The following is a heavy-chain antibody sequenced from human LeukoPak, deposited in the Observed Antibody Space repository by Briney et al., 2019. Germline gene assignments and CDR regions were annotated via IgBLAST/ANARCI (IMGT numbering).Heavy chain of an antibody. Sequence: GGSLRLSCAASGFRFSSYSMNWVRQAPGKGLEWVSYISSSSSTIYYADSVKGRFTISRDNAKNSLYLQMNSLRAEDTAVYYCARESSTVIAASDYWGQGTLVAVSS. V-gene: IGHV3-48*01. CDR1: GFRFSSYS. CDR2: ISSSSSTI. CDR3: ARESSTVIAASDY. J-gene: IGHJ4*02. D-gene: IGHD6-13*01.